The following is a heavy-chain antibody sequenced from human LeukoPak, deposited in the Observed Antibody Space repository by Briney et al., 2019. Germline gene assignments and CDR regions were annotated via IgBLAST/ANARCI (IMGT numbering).Heavy chain of an antibody. D-gene: IGHD5-12*01. J-gene: IGHJ4*02. CDR3: ASVDYIVATINY. Sequence: SETLSLTCTVSGGSISGTYYWSWIRQPPGKGLEWIGYIYYTGTTDSNPSLKSRVTISLDTSKNQFSLNLSSVTAADTAVYYCASVDYIVATINYWGQGTLVTVSS. CDR2: IYYTGTT. V-gene: IGHV4-59*12. CDR1: GGSISGTYY.